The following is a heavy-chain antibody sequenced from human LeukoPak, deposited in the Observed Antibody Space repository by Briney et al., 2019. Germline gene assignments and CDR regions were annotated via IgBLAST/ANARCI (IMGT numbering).Heavy chain of an antibody. V-gene: IGHV3-23*01. CDR3: AKDRLVRYFDWLPQPNWFDP. D-gene: IGHD3-9*01. J-gene: IGHJ5*02. CDR1: GSTFGSYG. Sequence: PGGSLRLSCAASGSTFGSYGMSWVRQAPGKGLEWVSAISGSGGSTYYADSVKGRFTISRDNSKNTLYLQMNSLRAEDTAVYYCAKDRLVRYFDWLPQPNWFDPWGQGTLVTVSS. CDR2: ISGSGGST.